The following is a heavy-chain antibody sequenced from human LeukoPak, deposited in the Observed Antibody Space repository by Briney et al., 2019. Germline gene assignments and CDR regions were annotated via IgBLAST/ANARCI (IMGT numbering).Heavy chain of an antibody. CDR1: GDSISSYY. J-gene: IGHJ4*02. CDR2: IYYSGST. Sequence: PSETLSLTCTVSGDSISSYYWSWIRQPPGKGLEWIGYIYYSGSTNYNPSLKSRVTISVDTSKNQFSLKLSSVTAADTAVYYCAREPERTLFDYWGRGTLVTVSS. V-gene: IGHV4-59*01. CDR3: AREPERTLFDY. D-gene: IGHD1/OR15-1a*01.